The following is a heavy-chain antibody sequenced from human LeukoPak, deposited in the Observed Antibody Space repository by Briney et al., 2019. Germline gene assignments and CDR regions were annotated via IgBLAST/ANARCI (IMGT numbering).Heavy chain of an antibody. CDR3: ASSRGVPAARGWFDP. Sequence: GGSLRLSCAASGFTFSSYSMNWVRQAPGKGLEWVSYISSSSSTIYYADSVKGRFTISRDNAKNSLYLQMNSLRAEDTAVYYCASSRGVPAARGWFDPWGQGTLVTVSS. J-gene: IGHJ5*02. D-gene: IGHD2-2*01. V-gene: IGHV3-48*04. CDR2: ISSSSSTI. CDR1: GFTFSSYS.